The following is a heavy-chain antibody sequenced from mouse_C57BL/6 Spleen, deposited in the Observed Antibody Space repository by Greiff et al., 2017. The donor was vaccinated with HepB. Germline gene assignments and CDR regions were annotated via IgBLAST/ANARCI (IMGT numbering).Heavy chain of an antibody. Sequence: EVKLVESGGGLVKPGGSLKLSCAASGFTFSSYAMSWVRQTPEKRLEWVATISDGGSYTYYPDNVKGRFTISRDNAKNNLYLQMSHLKSEDTAMYYCARRGLGYYFDYWGQGTTLTVSS. CDR3: ARRGLGYYFDY. J-gene: IGHJ2*01. CDR2: ISDGGSYT. D-gene: IGHD2-4*01. V-gene: IGHV5-4*03. CDR1: GFTFSSYA.